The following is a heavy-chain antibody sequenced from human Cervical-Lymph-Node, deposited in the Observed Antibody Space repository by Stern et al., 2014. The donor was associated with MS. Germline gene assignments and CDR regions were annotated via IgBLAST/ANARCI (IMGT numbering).Heavy chain of an antibody. Sequence: VQLVESGAEVTKPGSPVKVSCKASGGTFSKFPSSWVRQAPGQGLECKGGIFPVFGTPTYAQEFRGRVTITADVSTSTVYMELSSLRSDDTAVYYCALSSETSDRWYSLGYDLWGQGTLVTVSS. CDR1: GGTFSKFP. J-gene: IGHJ5*02. CDR2: IFPVFGTP. D-gene: IGHD6-13*01. V-gene: IGHV1-69*01. CDR3: ALSSETSDRWYSLGYDL.